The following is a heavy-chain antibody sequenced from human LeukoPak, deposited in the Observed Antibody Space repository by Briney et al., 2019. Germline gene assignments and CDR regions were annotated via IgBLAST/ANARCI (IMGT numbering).Heavy chain of an antibody. J-gene: IGHJ4*02. CDR3: ARVRFSRDRYSSGSDVLFDY. D-gene: IGHD6-19*01. V-gene: IGHV4-59*01. CDR1: GGSISGSY. CDR2: VHSSGTT. Sequence: SETLSLTCTVSGGSISGSYWTWIRQSPGKGLEWIGYVHSSGTTNYNPSLKSRVTISVDTSKNQISLKLSSVTAADTAVYYCARVRFSRDRYSSGSDVLFDYWGQETLVTVSS.